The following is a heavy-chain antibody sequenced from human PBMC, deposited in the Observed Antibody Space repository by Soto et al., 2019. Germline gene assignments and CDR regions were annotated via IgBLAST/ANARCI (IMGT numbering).Heavy chain of an antibody. CDR1: GGTFSSYT. CDR3: ARENLPQGSDNFYYCDDIDV. V-gene: IGHV1-69*08. Sequence: QVQLVQSGDEVKKPGSSVKVFCKASGGTFSSYTISWVRQAPGQGLEWMGRIIPILGIANYAQKFQGRVKITADKSTNTAYMELSSLGSEDTAVYYCARENLPQGSDNFYYCDDIDVWAQGTTVSVSS. CDR2: IIPILGIA. D-gene: IGHD3-10*01. J-gene: IGHJ6*02.